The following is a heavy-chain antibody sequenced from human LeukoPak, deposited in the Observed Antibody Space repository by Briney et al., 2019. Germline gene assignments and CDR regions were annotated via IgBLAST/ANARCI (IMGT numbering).Heavy chain of an antibody. CDR2: ISSSGSTL. J-gene: IGHJ3*02. D-gene: IGHD3-22*01. CDR1: GFTISSYE. CDR3: AKGPPWHYDSSKTKDAFDI. V-gene: IGHV3-48*03. Sequence: GGSLRLSCAASGFTISSYEMNWGRPAPGEGLEWGLYISSSGSTLYYTESVKGRFTISRDNSKNTLYLQMNRLRAEDTAVYYCAKGPPWHYDSSKTKDAFDIWGQGTMVTVSS.